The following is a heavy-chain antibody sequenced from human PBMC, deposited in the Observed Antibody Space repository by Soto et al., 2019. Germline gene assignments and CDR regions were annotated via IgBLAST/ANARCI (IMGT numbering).Heavy chain of an antibody. CDR3: ARVPSSSGRAHFDY. CDR1: GFTFSSYA. J-gene: IGHJ4*02. V-gene: IGHV3-30-3*01. D-gene: IGHD2-15*01. Sequence: QVQLVESGGGVVQPGRSLRLSCAASGFTFSSYAMHWVRQAPGKGLEWVAVISYDGSNKYYADSVKGRFTISRDNSKNTLYVQMNSLRAEDTAVYYCARVPSSSGRAHFDYWGQGTLVIVSS. CDR2: ISYDGSNK.